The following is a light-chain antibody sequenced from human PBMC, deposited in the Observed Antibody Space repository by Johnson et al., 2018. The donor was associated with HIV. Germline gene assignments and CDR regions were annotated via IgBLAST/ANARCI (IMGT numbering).Light chain of an antibody. CDR2: DNN. Sequence: QSVLTQPPSVSAAPGQKVTISCSGSSSNIGNNYVSWYQQLPGTAPKVLIYDNNKRPSGIPDRFSGSKSGTSATLGITGLQTGDEADYYCGTWDSSLSAGENVFGTGTKVTVL. V-gene: IGLV1-51*01. CDR1: SSNIGNNY. CDR3: GTWDSSLSAGENV. J-gene: IGLJ1*01.